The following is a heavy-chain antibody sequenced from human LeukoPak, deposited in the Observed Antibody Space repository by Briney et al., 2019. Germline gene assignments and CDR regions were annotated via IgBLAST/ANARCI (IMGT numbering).Heavy chain of an antibody. CDR2: ISGSGGST. J-gene: IGHJ4*02. Sequence: PGGSLRLSCAASGFTFSNHGMNWVRQAPGKGLEWVSAISGSGGSTYYADSVKGRFTISRDNSKNTLYLQMNSLRAEDTAVYYCAKGYLKGATLFDYWGQGTLVTVSS. D-gene: IGHD1-26*01. V-gene: IGHV3-23*01. CDR1: GFTFSNHG. CDR3: AKGYLKGATLFDY.